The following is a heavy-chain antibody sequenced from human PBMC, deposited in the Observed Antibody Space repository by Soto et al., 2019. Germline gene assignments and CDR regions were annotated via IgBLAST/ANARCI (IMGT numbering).Heavy chain of an antibody. D-gene: IGHD1-1*01. CDR2: LYDVDGT. V-gene: IGHV3-53*01. CDR1: GLTISGKKY. J-gene: IGHJ3*02. Sequence: DVQLVESGGGLIQPGGSPRLSCAALGLTISGKKYMSWVRQAPGRGLEWVSGLYDVDGTYYADSVKGRFTISRDSSKTIVFLQMNSLGPDDTAVYYCATWLQREHAYDIWGLGTTVTVSS. CDR3: ATWLQREHAYDI.